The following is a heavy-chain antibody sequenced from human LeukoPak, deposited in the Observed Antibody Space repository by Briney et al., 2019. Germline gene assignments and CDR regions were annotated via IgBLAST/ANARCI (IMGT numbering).Heavy chain of an antibody. CDR2: INQSGSA. V-gene: IGHV4-34*01. J-gene: IGHJ4*02. CDR1: GGSFSGHY. Sequence: PSETLSLTCAVSGGSFSGHYWSWIRQPPGKGLEWIGEINQSGSANYNPSLKSRVSISVHLSKKEFSLELNSVTAADTAVYYCARGQPRNFDSSGYYSGGFYDYDFWGQGTQVTVSS. D-gene: IGHD3-22*01. CDR3: ARGQPRNFDSSGYYSGGFYDYDF.